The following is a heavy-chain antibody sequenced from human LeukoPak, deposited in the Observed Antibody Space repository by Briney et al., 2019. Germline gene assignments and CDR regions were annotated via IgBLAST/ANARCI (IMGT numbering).Heavy chain of an antibody. D-gene: IGHD6-13*01. Sequence: GRFTISRDNAKNSLFLQMNNLRAEDTAVYYCASFGSIAAVGNWGQGTMVTVSS. V-gene: IGHV3-11*03. J-gene: IGHJ3*01. CDR3: ASFGSIAAVGN.